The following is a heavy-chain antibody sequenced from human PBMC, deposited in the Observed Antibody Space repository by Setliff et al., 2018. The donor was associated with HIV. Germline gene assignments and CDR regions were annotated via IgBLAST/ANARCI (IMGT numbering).Heavy chain of an antibody. CDR3: ASQFYHPRSFSFQYYMDV. J-gene: IGHJ6*03. D-gene: IGHD3-10*01. CDR2: IIPIFNPP. Sequence: SVKVSCKASGGTFNNNAIHWVRQAPGQGLEWMGRIIPIFNPPSYAQNFQGRLTISADKSTSTVHMDLSSLRLEDTAVYYCASQFYHPRSFSFQYYMDVWGKGTAVTVSS. V-gene: IGHV1-69*06. CDR1: GGTFNNNA.